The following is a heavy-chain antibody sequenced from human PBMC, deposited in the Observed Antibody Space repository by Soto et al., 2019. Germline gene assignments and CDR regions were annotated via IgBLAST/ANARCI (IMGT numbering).Heavy chain of an antibody. D-gene: IGHD3-22*01. V-gene: IGHV4-34*01. CDR1: GGSFSGYY. J-gene: IGHJ6*02. CDR3: ARREDSSGYYYVGFDYYYGMDV. Sequence: QVQLQQWGAGLLKPSETLSLTCAVYGGSFSGYYWSWIRQPPGKGLEWIGEINHSGSTNYNPSLKSRVTISVATSKNQFSLKLSYVTAADTAVYYCARREDSSGYYYVGFDYYYGMDVWGQGTTVTVSS. CDR2: INHSGST.